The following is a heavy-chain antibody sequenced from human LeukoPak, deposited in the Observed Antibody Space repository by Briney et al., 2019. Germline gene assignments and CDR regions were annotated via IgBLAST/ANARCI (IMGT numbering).Heavy chain of an antibody. CDR3: ARDFGSNAFDY. V-gene: IGHV4-59*01. Sequence: SETLSLTCTVSGGSISSYYWSWIRQPPGKGLEWIGYIYYSGSTNYNPSLKRRVTISVDTSKNQFSLKLSSVTAADTAVYYCARDFGSNAFDYWGQGTLVTVSS. CDR2: IYYSGST. J-gene: IGHJ4*02. CDR1: GGSISSYY. D-gene: IGHD6-13*01.